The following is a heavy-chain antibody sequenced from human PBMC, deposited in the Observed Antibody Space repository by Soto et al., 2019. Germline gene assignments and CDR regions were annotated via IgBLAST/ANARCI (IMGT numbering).Heavy chain of an antibody. J-gene: IGHJ6*02. CDR3: AREGSSYYYYYYGMDV. V-gene: IGHV3-7*01. CDR2: IKQDGSEK. D-gene: IGHD6-13*01. Sequence: PGGSLRLSCAASGFTFSSYGMHWVRQAPGKGLEWVANIKQDGSEKYYVDSVKGRFTISRDNAKNSLYLQMNSLRAEDTAVYYCAREGSSYYYYYYGMDVWGQGTTVTVSS. CDR1: GFTFSSYG.